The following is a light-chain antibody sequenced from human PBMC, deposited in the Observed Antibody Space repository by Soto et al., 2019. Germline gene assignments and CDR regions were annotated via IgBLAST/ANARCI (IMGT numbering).Light chain of an antibody. CDR1: KLEDKY. J-gene: IGLJ2*01. CDR3: QAWDSSTVV. V-gene: IGLV3-1*01. CDR2: QDT. Sequence: SYELTQPPSVSVSPGQTASITCSGDKLEDKYACWYQQRPGQSPVLVIYQDTTRPSGIPERFSGSNSGNTATLTISGTQAMDEANYYCQAWDSSTVVFGGGTKVTVL.